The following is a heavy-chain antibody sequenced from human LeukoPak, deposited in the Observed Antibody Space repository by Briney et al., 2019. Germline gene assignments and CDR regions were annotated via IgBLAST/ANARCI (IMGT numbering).Heavy chain of an antibody. J-gene: IGHJ4*02. CDR1: GFTFSSYA. CDR3: AKGGEWLYYFDY. Sequence: GGSLRLSCAASGFTFSSYAMSWVRQAPGKGLEWVSAISGSGGSTYYADSVKGRFTISRDNSKNTLYLQMNSLRAEDTAVYCCAKGGEWLYYFDYWGQGTLVTVSS. CDR2: ISGSGGST. V-gene: IGHV3-23*01. D-gene: IGHD6-19*01.